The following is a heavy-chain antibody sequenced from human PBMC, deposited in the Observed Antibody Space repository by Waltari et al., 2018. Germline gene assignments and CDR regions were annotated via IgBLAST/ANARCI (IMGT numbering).Heavy chain of an antibody. D-gene: IGHD5-18*01. Sequence: QLQLQESGPGLVKPSETLSLTCTVSGGSISSSSYYWGWIRQPPGKGLEWVWSIYYSGSTNYNPSLKSRVTISVDTSKNQFSLKLSSVTAADTAVYYCARHPYSYGYYFDYWGQGTLVTVSS. J-gene: IGHJ4*02. CDR2: IYYSGST. CDR1: GGSISSSSYY. CDR3: ARHPYSYGYYFDY. V-gene: IGHV4-39*07.